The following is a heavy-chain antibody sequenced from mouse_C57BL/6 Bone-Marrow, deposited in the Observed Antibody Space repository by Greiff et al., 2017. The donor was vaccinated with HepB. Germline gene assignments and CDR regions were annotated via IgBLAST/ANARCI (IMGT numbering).Heavy chain of an antibody. J-gene: IGHJ2*01. CDR2: IYPKDGGT. V-gene: IGHV1-78*01. Sequence: VHLVESDAELVKPGASVKISCKASGYTFTDYYINWMKQRHEKGLEWIGDIYPKDGGTNYNEKFKGKATLTADKSSSTAYMQLNSLTSADSAVYFCARGGYDCYYGYWGQGTTLTVAS. CDR3: ARGGYDCYYGY. D-gene: IGHD2-3*01. CDR1: GYTFTDYY.